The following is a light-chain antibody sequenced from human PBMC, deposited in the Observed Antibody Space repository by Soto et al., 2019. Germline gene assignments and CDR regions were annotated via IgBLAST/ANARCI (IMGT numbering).Light chain of an antibody. V-gene: IGLV2-14*01. J-gene: IGLJ1*01. CDR2: EVS. Sequence: QSALAQPASVSGSPGQSITISCTGTSSDVGGYNYVSWYQQQSGKAPKLMIHEVSNRPSGVSNRFSGSKSGNTASLTISGLKDEAQADHYCSPYTSSSAYVFGIGTKV. CDR1: SSDVGGYNY. CDR3: SPYTSSSAYV.